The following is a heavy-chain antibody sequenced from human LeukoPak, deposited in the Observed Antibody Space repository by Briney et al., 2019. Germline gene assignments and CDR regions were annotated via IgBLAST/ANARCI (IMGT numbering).Heavy chain of an antibody. V-gene: IGHV3-33*01. CDR1: GFTFSSYG. CDR3: AREYYYDSSGYYGY. Sequence: PGGSLRLSCAASGFTFSSYGMHWVRQAPGKGLEWVAVIWYDGSNKYYADSVKGRFTISRDNSKNTLYLQMNSLRAEDTAVYYCAREYYYDSSGYYGYWGQGTLVTVSS. J-gene: IGHJ4*02. D-gene: IGHD3-22*01. CDR2: IWYDGSNK.